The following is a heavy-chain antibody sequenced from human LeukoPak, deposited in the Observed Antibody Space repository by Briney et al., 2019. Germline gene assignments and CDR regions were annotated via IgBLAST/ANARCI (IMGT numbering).Heavy chain of an antibody. CDR3: ARALHTPGWPYSGSPVRLFDY. J-gene: IGHJ4*02. CDR2: IYYSGST. Sequence: SETLSLTCTVSGGSISSGDYYWSWIRQPPGKGLEWIGYIYYSGSTYYNPSLKSQVTISVDTSKNQFSLKLSSVTAADTAVYYCARALHTPGWPYSGSPVRLFDYWGQGTLVTVSS. V-gene: IGHV4-30-4*08. D-gene: IGHD1-26*01. CDR1: GGSISSGDYY.